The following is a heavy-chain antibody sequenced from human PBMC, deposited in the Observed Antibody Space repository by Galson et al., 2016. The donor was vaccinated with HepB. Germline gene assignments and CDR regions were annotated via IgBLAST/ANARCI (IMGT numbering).Heavy chain of an antibody. D-gene: IGHD6-19*01. Sequence: LRLSCAASGFTFSTYGMTWVRQPPGKGLEWIGEINESGSTNYNPSLTSRVTISVDTSKNQFSLKLSSGTAADTAVYYCARRRQGSGWKGFFDPWGQGTLVTVSS. J-gene: IGHJ5*02. CDR3: ARRRQGSGWKGFFDP. CDR1: GFTFSTYG. CDR2: INESGST. V-gene: IGHV4-34*01.